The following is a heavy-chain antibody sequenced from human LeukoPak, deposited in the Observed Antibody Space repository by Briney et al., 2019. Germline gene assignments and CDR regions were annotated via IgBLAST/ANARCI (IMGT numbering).Heavy chain of an antibody. CDR2: IYYSGST. D-gene: IGHD3-22*01. V-gene: IGHV4-59*01. CDR3: ARGYYYDSSGHFDY. J-gene: IGHJ4*02. CDR1: GGSISSYY. Sequence: SEPLSLTCTVSGGSISSYYWSWIRQPPGKGLEWIGYIYYSGSTNYNPSLKSRVTISVDTSKNQFSLKLSSVTAADTAVYYCARGYYYDSSGHFDYWGQGTLVTVSS.